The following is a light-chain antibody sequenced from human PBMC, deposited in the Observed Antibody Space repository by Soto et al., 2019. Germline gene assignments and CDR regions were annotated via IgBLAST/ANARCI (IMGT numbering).Light chain of an antibody. J-gene: IGLJ1*01. CDR1: SSDVGGYNY. Sequence: QSALTQPASVSGSPGQSITISCTGTSSDVGGYNYVSWYQQHPGKAPKLMIYEVSNRPSGVSNRFSGSKSGNTASLTIFGLQAEDEADYYCNSHTSSSTRPYVFGTGTEVTVL. V-gene: IGLV2-14*01. CDR2: EVS. CDR3: NSHTSSSTRPYV.